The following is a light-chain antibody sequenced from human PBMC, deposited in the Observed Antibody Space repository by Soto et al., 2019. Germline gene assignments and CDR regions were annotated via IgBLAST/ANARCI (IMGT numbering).Light chain of an antibody. CDR3: QPYNNWPLT. Sequence: EIVLTQSPGTLSLSPGERATLSCRASQSVSSSSLAWYQQKPGQAPRLLIYGASSRATGIPDRFSGSGSGTDFTLTISRLEPEDFAVYYCQPYNNWPLTFGGGTKVEIK. CDR2: GAS. J-gene: IGKJ4*01. V-gene: IGKV3-20*01. CDR1: QSVSSSS.